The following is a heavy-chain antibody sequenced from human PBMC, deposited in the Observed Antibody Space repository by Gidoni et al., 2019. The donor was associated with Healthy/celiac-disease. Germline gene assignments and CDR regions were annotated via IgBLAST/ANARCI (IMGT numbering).Heavy chain of an antibody. D-gene: IGHD2-2*02. Sequence: QVQLVESGGGVVQPGGSLRLSCAASGFTFSSYGMHWVRQAPGKGLEWVAFIRYDGSNKYYADSVKGRFTISRDNSKSTLYLQMNSLRAEDTAVYYCAKAPSAALPDYGMDVWGQGTTVTVSS. J-gene: IGHJ6*02. CDR2: IRYDGSNK. CDR1: GFTFSSYG. V-gene: IGHV3-30*02. CDR3: AKAPSAALPDYGMDV.